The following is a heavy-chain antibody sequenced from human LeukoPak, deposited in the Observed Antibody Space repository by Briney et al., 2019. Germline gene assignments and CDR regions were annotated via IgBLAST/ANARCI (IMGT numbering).Heavy chain of an antibody. CDR1: GGSISSYY. CDR2: IYYTGST. D-gene: IGHD3-10*01. J-gene: IGHJ4*02. Sequence: SETLPLTCTVSGGSISSYYWSWIRQPPGKGLEWIGYIYYTGSTDYNPSLKSRVTISVDTSKNQLSLKLSSVTAADAAVYYCARSQNYYGSGDYWSQGTLVTVSS. CDR3: ARSQNYYGSGDY. V-gene: IGHV4-59*01.